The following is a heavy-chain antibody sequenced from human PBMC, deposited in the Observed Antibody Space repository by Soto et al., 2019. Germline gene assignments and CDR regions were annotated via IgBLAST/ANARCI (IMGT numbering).Heavy chain of an antibody. Sequence: QVQLVESGGGVVQPGRSLRLSCAASGFTFSSYGMHWVRQAPGKGLEWVAVISYDGTTKFYADSVRGRFTISRDNSLDTLYLQMNNLRTEDTALYYCLRDKNVAAPGFEDWFDPWGQGTLVTVSS. CDR3: LRDKNVAAPGFEDWFDP. J-gene: IGHJ5*02. CDR1: GFTFSSYG. D-gene: IGHD6-13*01. CDR2: ISYDGTTK. V-gene: IGHV3-30*03.